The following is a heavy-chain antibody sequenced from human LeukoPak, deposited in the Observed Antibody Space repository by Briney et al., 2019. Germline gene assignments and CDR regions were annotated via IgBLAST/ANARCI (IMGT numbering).Heavy chain of an antibody. V-gene: IGHV1-69*13. J-gene: IGHJ4*02. D-gene: IGHD3-3*01. Sequence: SVKVSCKASGGTFSSYAISWVRQAPGQGLEWMGGIIPIFGTANYAQKFQGRVTITADESTSTAYMELSSLRSEDTAVYYCARPLRFLGWLPFDYWGQGTLVTVSS. CDR1: GGTFSSYA. CDR3: ARPLRFLGWLPFDY. CDR2: IIPIFGTA.